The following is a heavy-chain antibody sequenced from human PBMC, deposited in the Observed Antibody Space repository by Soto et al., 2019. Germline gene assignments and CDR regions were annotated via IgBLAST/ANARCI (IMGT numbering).Heavy chain of an antibody. Sequence: GGSLRLSCAASGFTFSSYGMHWVRQAPGKGLEWVAVIWYDGSNKYYADSVKGRFTISRDNSKNTLYLQMNSLRAEDTAVYYCARIPTSPGPSSHWGQGTLVTVSS. CDR1: GFTFSSYG. J-gene: IGHJ4*02. V-gene: IGHV3-33*01. CDR3: ARIPTSPGPSSH. CDR2: IWYDGSNK.